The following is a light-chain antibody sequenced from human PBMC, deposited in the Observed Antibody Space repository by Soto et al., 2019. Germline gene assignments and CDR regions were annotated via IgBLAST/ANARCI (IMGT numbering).Light chain of an antibody. V-gene: IGKV1-39*01. CDR3: QQGFSSRLS. CDR1: QTISTY. Sequence: DIQMTQSPSSLSASVGDRVTITCRASQTISTYVTWYPQKPGKAPKALISDASTLQSGVPSRFSGSGSGTDFTLIISSLQPEDIATYYCQQGFSSRLSFGGGTQVEIK. J-gene: IGKJ4*01. CDR2: DAS.